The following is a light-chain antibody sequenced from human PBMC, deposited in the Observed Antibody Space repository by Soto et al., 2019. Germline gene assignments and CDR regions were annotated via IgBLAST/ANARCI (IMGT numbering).Light chain of an antibody. CDR3: QQDNSLRVT. J-gene: IGKJ4*01. V-gene: IGKV3-20*01. Sequence: EIVLTQSPGTLSLSPGERATLSCRASQSVSSSYLAWYQQKPGQAPRLLIYGTSSRATGIPDRFSGSGSGTNSTLTISILEHEDFAVYCWQQDNSLRVTFGGGTKVDIK. CDR2: GTS. CDR1: QSVSSSY.